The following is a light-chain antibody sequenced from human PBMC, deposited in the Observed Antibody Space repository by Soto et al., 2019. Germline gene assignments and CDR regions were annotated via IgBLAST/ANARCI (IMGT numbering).Light chain of an antibody. J-gene: IGKJ4*01. Sequence: EIVLTQSPATLPLSPGERATVSCRASPSIATYLAWYQQKPGQAPRLLIYEASNRATGIPARFRGSGSGTDFTLAIISLDPEDFAVYYCQQRFNFLTIGGGTKVEIK. V-gene: IGKV3-11*01. CDR3: QQRFNFLT. CDR1: PSIATY. CDR2: EAS.